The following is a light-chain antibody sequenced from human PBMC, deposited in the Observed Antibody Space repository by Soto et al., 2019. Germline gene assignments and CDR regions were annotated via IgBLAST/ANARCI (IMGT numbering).Light chain of an antibody. CDR1: QSVSSS. CDR3: QQRSNWPPEVT. CDR2: DAS. J-gene: IGKJ3*01. Sequence: EIVLTQSPDTLSLSPGERATLSCRASQSVSSSLAWYQQKPGQAPRLLIYDASNRATGIPAGFSGSGSGTDLALTISSLEPEDFAVYYCQQRSNWPPEVTFGPGTKVDIK. V-gene: IGKV3-11*01.